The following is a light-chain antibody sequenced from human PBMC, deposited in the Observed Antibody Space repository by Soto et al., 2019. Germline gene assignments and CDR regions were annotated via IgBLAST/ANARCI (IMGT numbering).Light chain of an antibody. V-gene: IGKV3-11*01. CDR1: QSVSSY. CDR3: QQRSDWPIT. CDR2: DAS. J-gene: IGKJ5*01. Sequence: EIVLTQSPATLSLSPGERATLSCRASQSVSSYLVWYQQKPGKAPRLLIYDASNRATCIPARFSGSGSGTDFTLTISRLHPEDFAVYYCQQRSDWPITFGQGTRLEIK.